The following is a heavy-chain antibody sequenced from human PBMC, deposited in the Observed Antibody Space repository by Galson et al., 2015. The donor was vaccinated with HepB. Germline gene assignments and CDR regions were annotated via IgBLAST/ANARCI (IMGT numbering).Heavy chain of an antibody. J-gene: IGHJ3*01. V-gene: IGHV3-21*01. Sequence: SLRLSCAASGFTFSSYSMNWVRQAPGKGLEWVSSISSSSSYIYYADSVKGRFTISRDNAKNSLYLQMNSLRAEDTAVYYCARDRYYYDSSGTWGQGTMVTVSS. D-gene: IGHD3-22*01. CDR1: GFTFSSYS. CDR3: ARDRYYYDSSGT. CDR2: ISSSSSYI.